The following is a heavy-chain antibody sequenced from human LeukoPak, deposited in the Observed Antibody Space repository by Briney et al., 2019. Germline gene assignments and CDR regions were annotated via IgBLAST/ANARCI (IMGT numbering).Heavy chain of an antibody. Sequence: ASVKVSCTASGYTFTGYYMHWVRQAPGQGLEWMGWINPNSGGTNYAQKFQGRVTMTRDTSISTAYMDLNRLRSDDTAVYYCARVVAVTGTPVYYMDVWGKGTTVTVSS. V-gene: IGHV1-2*02. D-gene: IGHD6-19*01. J-gene: IGHJ6*03. CDR3: ARVVAVTGTPVYYMDV. CDR2: INPNSGGT. CDR1: GYTFTGYY.